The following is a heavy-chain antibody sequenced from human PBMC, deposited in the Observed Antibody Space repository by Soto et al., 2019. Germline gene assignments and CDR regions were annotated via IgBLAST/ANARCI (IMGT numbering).Heavy chain of an antibody. CDR3: ARGTPVGDSSGYYYYYGMDV. V-gene: IGHV1-69*06. Sequence: VASVKVSCKASGGTFSSYAISWVRQAPGQGLEWMGGIIPIFGTADYAQKFQGRVTITADKSTSTAYMGLSSLRSEDTAVYYCARGTPVGDSSGYYYYYGMDVWGQGTTVTVSS. CDR1: GGTFSSYA. CDR2: IIPIFGTA. D-gene: IGHD3-22*01. J-gene: IGHJ6*02.